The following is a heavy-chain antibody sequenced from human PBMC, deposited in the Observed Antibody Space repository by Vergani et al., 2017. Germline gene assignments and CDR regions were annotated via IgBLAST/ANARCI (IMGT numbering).Heavy chain of an antibody. CDR2: ISSRGSII. V-gene: IGHV3-11*01. D-gene: IGHD7-27*01. Sequence: QVQLVESGGGLVKPGGSLRLSCAASGFTFSEHYTSWIRQAPGKGLEWVYYISSRGSIIYYADYVKGRFTISRDNAKNSQYLQMNSLRAEDTAVYYCARDTGDSWYFDYWGQGTLVTVSS. CDR1: GFTFSEHY. J-gene: IGHJ4*02. CDR3: ARDTGDSWYFDY.